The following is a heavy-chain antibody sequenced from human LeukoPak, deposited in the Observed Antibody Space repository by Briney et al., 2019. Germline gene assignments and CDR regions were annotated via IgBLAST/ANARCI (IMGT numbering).Heavy chain of an antibody. CDR2: IIPIFGTA. J-gene: IGHJ2*01. V-gene: IGHV1-69*13. Sequence: ASVKVSCKASGGTFSSYAISWVRQAPGQGLEWMGGIIPIFGTANYAQKFQGRVTITADESTSTAYMELSSLRSEDTAVYYCARKGAGSSLEWYFDLWGRGTLVTVSS. CDR3: ARKGAGSSLEWYFDL. D-gene: IGHD3-16*02. CDR1: GGTFSSYA.